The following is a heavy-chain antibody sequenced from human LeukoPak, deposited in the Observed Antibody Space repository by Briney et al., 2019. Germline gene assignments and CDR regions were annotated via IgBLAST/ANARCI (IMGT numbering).Heavy chain of an antibody. CDR1: GFTFFNYS. V-gene: IGHV3-21*01. D-gene: IGHD6-13*01. J-gene: IGHJ4*02. CDR3: ARDLGGGSSSSFDY. CDR2: ISCSSDFI. Sequence: GGSLRLSCAASGFTFFNYSMNWVRQAPGKGLEWVSSISCSSDFIYYADSLKGRFTISRDNAKNSLYLQMNSLRAEDTAVYYCARDLGGGSSSSFDYWGQGTLVTVSS.